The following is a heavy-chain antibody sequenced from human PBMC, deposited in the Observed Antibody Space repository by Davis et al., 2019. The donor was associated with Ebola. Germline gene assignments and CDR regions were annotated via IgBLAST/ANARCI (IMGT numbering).Heavy chain of an antibody. V-gene: IGHV3-7*03. CDR3: SRGFPVAFWTGYPEFFDY. D-gene: IGHD3/OR15-3a*01. Sequence: GESLKISCAASGFTFSTYWMNWVRQTPGKGLEWVATIKRDGSEKHYVDSVKGRFTISRDNAKNSLYLQMNSLRGEDTAVYYCSRGFPVAFWTGYPEFFDYWGQGTLVTVSS. CDR2: IKRDGSEK. CDR1: GFTFSTYW. J-gene: IGHJ4*02.